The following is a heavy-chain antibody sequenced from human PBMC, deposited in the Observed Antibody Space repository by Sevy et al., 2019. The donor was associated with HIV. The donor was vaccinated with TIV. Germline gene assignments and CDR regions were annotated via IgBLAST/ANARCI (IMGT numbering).Heavy chain of an antibody. CDR1: GYTLTQLS. CDR2: FDPEDDKT. Sequence: ASVKVSCKVSGYTLTQLSMHWVRQAPGKGLEWMGTFDPEDDKTIYAQKFQGRVTMTEDKSTDTAYMELSSLRSEDTTMFYCATTKDYYDNSGYPFDYWGQGTLVTVS. J-gene: IGHJ4*02. D-gene: IGHD3-22*01. V-gene: IGHV1-24*01. CDR3: ATTKDYYDNSGYPFDY.